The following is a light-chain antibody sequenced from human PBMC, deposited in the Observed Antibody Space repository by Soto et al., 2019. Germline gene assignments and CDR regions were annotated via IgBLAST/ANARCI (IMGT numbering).Light chain of an antibody. J-gene: IGLJ3*02. CDR2: EGT. V-gene: IGLV2-23*01. CDR3: CSYAGNSTRV. CDR1: SSDVGSYNL. Sequence: QSALTQPASVSGSPRQSITISCAGTSSDVGSYNLVSWYQQHPGKAPKLIIYEGTKRPAGVSIRFSGSKSGNTASLTISGLKTEDEADYYCCSYAGNSTRVFGGGTKLTVL.